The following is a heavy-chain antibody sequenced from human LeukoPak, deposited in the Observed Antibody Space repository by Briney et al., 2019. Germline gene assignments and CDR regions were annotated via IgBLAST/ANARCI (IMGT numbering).Heavy chain of an antibody. J-gene: IGHJ4*02. CDR2: INHSGST. V-gene: IGHV4-34*01. CDR1: GGSISSGGYY. CDR3: ARFSHSSSSPTDYFDY. Sequence: SSETLSLTCAVSGGSISSGGYYWSWIRQPPGKGLEWIGEINHSGSTNYNPSLKSRVTISVDTSKNQFSLKLSSVTAADTAVYYCARFSHSSSSPTDYFDYWGQGTLVTVSS. D-gene: IGHD6-6*01.